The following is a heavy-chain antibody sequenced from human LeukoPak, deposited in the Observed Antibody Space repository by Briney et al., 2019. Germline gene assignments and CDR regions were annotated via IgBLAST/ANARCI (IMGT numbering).Heavy chain of an antibody. Sequence: GGSLRLSCAASGFTFSTYWMSWVRQAPGKRLEWVANIKQDGSEKYYVDSVKGRFTISRDNAKNSLYLQMNSLRAEDTAVYYCAREVGRITIFGVARYFDYWGQGTLVTVSS. CDR2: IKQDGSEK. V-gene: IGHV3-7*01. CDR3: AREVGRITIFGVARYFDY. CDR1: GFTFSTYW. D-gene: IGHD3-3*01. J-gene: IGHJ4*02.